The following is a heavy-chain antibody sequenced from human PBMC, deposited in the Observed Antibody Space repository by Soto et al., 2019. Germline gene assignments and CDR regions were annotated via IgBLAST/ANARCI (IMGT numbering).Heavy chain of an antibody. CDR3: ARDFAGRGPFDP. D-gene: IGHD1-26*01. CDR2: VYYTGTI. J-gene: IGHJ5*01. V-gene: IGHV4-59*01. CDR1: NVSISSSY. Sequence: SETLSLTCSVSNVSISSSYWNWLRQAPGKGLEWIGFVYYTGTIKYSPSLKSRVTISVDTSRNEFSLRLTSVTTADTAFYFCARDFAGRGPFDPWGPGTLVTVSS.